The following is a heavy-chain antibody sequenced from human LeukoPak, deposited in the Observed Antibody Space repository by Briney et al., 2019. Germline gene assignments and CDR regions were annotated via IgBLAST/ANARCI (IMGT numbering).Heavy chain of an antibody. Sequence: GGSLRLSCAASGFTFSSYSMNWVRQAPGKGLEWVSFIDSSSAYIYYADSVKGRFTISRDNAKNSLYLQMNSLRAEDTAVYYCARDTSQSNTVTYFDYWGQGTLVTVSS. CDR2: IDSSSAYI. J-gene: IGHJ4*02. CDR3: ARDTSQSNTVTYFDY. D-gene: IGHD4-11*01. CDR1: GFTFSSYS. V-gene: IGHV3-21*01.